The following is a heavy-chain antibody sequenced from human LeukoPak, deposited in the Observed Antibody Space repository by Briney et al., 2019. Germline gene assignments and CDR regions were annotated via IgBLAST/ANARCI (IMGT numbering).Heavy chain of an antibody. D-gene: IGHD3-16*01. J-gene: IGHJ4*02. CDR1: GYTFTSYD. Sequence: ASVKVSCKASGYTFTSYDINWVRQATGQGLEWMGWINPNSGGTNYAQKFQGRVTMTRDTSISTAYMELSRLRSDDTAVYYCARVTLGATPLDYWGQGTLVTVSS. CDR2: INPNSGGT. V-gene: IGHV1-2*02. CDR3: ARVTLGATPLDY.